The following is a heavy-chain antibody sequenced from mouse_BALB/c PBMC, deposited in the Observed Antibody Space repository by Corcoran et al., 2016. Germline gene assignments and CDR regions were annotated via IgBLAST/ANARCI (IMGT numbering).Heavy chain of an antibody. CDR1: GYSITSGYY. CDR3: ARTLLYYGSSYGYFDV. V-gene: IGHV3-6*02. D-gene: IGHD1-1*01. J-gene: IGHJ1*01. CDR2: ISYDGSN. Sequence: DVQLQESGPGLVKPSQSLSLTCSVTGYSITSGYYWNWIRQFPGNKLEWMGYISYDGSNNYNPSLKNRISITRDTSKNQFFLKLNSVTTEDTATYYCARTLLYYGSSYGYFDVWGAGTTVTVSS.